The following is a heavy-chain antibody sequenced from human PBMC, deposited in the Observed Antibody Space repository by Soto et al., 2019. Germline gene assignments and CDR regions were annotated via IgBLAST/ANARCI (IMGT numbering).Heavy chain of an antibody. Sequence: GALRISCAASGFTFSSYSMHWVRQAPGKGLEWVSSISSRSRSIYYADSQKGRFTISRDNTKNSLYLQMNNLRDEDTAVYYCAKDQFSGSPGKPDYWGQGTLVTVSS. CDR1: GFTFSSYS. D-gene: IGHD1-26*01. CDR2: ISSRSRSI. CDR3: AKDQFSGSPGKPDY. J-gene: IGHJ4*02. V-gene: IGHV3-21*04.